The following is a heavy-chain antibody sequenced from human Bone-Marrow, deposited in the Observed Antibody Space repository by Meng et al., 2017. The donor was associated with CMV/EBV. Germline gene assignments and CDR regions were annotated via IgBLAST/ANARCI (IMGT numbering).Heavy chain of an antibody. CDR1: GFTFSNAW. CDR2: IKSQTDGGTT. J-gene: IGHJ3*02. V-gene: IGHV3-15*01. D-gene: IGHD3-22*01. CDR3: SGGYYDSSGYYIDAFDI. Sequence: GESLKISCAASGFTFSNAWMSWVRQAPGKGLEWVGRIKSQTDGGTTDYAAPVKGRFTISRDDSKNTLYLQMNSLKTEDTAVYYCSGGYYDSSGYYIDAFDIWGPGTMVTVSS.